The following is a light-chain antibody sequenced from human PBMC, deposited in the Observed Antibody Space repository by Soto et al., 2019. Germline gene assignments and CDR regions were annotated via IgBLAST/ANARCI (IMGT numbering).Light chain of an antibody. V-gene: IGLV1-40*01. J-gene: IGLJ2*01. CDR3: QSYDSSLSGSV. CDR1: SSNIGAGYD. CDR2: DNS. Sequence: SVLTQPPSVSGAPGQRVTISCTGSSSNIGAGYDVHWYQQLPGTAPKLLIFDNSNRPSGVPDRFSGSKSGTSASLAITGLQAEGEADYYCQSYDSSLSGSVFGGGTKLTVL.